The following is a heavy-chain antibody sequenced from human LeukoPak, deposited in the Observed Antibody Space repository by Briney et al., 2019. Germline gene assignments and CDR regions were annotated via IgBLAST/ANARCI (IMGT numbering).Heavy chain of an antibody. V-gene: IGHV3-30*03. CDR1: GFTFSSYG. D-gene: IGHD2-2*01. CDR3: ARDSMYCSSTSCYGYDAFDI. Sequence: GGSLRLSCAASGFTFSSYGMHWVRQAPGKGLEWVAVISYDGSNKYYADSVKGRFTISRDNSKNTLYLQMNSLRAEDTAVYYCARDSMYCSSTSCYGYDAFDIWGQGTMVTVSS. CDR2: ISYDGSNK. J-gene: IGHJ3*02.